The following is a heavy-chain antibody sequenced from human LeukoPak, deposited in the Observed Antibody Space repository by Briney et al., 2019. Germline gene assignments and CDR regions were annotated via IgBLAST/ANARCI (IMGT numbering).Heavy chain of an antibody. CDR3: ARGYSGYDTFDY. CDR2: IIPIFGTA. D-gene: IGHD5-12*01. Sequence: SVKVSCKASGYTFISYGISWVRHAPGQGLEWMGGIIPIFGTANYAQKFQGRVTITADESTSTAYMELSSLRSEDTAVYYCARGYSGYDTFDYWGQGTLVTVSS. V-gene: IGHV1-69*13. CDR1: GYTFISYG. J-gene: IGHJ4*02.